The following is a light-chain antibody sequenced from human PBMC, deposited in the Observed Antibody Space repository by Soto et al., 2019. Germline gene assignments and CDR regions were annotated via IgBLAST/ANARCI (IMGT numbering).Light chain of an antibody. J-gene: IGLJ1*01. CDR2: EGS. CDR1: SRGVGSYNL. CDR3: CSYAGSSTFYV. Sequence: QSALTQPASVSGSPGQSISICCTGTSRGVGSYNLVSWYQQHPGKAPKLIIYEGSKRPSGVSNRVSGSKSGNTASLTISGLQAEDEADYSCCSYAGSSTFYVFGTGTKVTVL. V-gene: IGLV2-23*03.